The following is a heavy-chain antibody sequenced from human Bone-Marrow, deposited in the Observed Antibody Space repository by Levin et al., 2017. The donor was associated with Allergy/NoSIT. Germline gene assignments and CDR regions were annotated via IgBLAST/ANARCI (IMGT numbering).Heavy chain of an antibody. CDR1: GGSISRYY. Sequence: RSQTLSLTCSVSGGSISRYYWTWVRQPPGKGLQWIGYILHTGSTNYNYSLKSRVTISLDTSKNQFSLELTSVTAADTAVYYCARFINFAAGFDPWGQGTLVTVSS. J-gene: IGHJ5*02. CDR3: ARFINFAAGFDP. CDR2: ILHTGST. V-gene: IGHV4-59*01. D-gene: IGHD3-10*01.